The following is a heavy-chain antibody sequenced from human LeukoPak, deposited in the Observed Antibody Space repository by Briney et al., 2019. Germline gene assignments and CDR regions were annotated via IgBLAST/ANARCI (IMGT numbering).Heavy chain of an antibody. J-gene: IGHJ4*02. CDR1: GFTFSSYA. V-gene: IGHV3-23*01. CDR3: AKDLRPRSGSYSPFDY. Sequence: GGSLRLSCAASGFTFSSYAMSWVRQAPGEGLEWVSAISGSGGSTYYADSVKGRFTISRDNSKNTLYLQMNSLRAEDTAVYYCAKDLRPRSGSYSPFDYWGQGTLVTVSS. CDR2: ISGSGGST. D-gene: IGHD3-10*01.